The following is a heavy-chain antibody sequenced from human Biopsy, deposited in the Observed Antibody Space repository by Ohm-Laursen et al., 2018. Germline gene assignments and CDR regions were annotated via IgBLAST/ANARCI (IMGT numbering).Heavy chain of an antibody. Sequence: SPRLSCAASGFAFSSYGMHWVRQAPGKGLEWVAAIWYDGSNKNYADSVKGRFTISRDNSKNTLYLQMNSLRGEDTAVYYCAKCMTGGSNYYFHHCGQGTLVTVSS. V-gene: IGHV3-33*06. D-gene: IGHD2-8*01. J-gene: IGHJ4*02. CDR3: AKCMTGGSNYYFHH. CDR1: GFAFSSYG. CDR2: IWYDGSNK.